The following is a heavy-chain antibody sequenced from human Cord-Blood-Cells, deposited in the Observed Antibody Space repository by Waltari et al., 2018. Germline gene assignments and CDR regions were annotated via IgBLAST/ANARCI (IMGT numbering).Heavy chain of an antibody. CDR2: IYHSGST. D-gene: IGHD6-13*01. CDR3: ARVVISSSWFDY. CDR1: GGSISSGGYS. V-gene: IGHV4-30-2*01. Sequence: QLQLQESGSGLVKPSQTLSLTCAVSGGSISSGGYSWSWSRQPPGKGLEWIGYIYHSGSTYYNPSLKSRVTISVDRPKNQFSLKLSSVTAADTAVYYCARVVISSSWFDYWGQGTLVTVSS. J-gene: IGHJ4*02.